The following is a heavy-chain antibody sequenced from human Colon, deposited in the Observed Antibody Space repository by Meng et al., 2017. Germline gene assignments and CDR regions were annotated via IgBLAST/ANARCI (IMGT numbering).Heavy chain of an antibody. D-gene: IGHD3-10*01. CDR2: IYTNGIT. J-gene: IGHJ4*02. Sequence: QVHPQQSGPGRVKPSETLSPSCSVSGASSSNYHWSWTRQTAGKGLEYIGRIYTNGITNYNPSLKTRVTMSVDRSKNQLSLKLSSVTAADTAVYYCARDLDTYYLDFWGQGTLVTVSS. CDR3: ARDLDTYYLDF. CDR1: GASSSNYH. V-gene: IGHV4-4*07.